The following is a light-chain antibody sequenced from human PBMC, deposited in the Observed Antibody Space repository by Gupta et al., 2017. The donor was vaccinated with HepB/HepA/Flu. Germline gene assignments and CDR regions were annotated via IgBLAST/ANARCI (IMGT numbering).Light chain of an antibody. J-gene: IGLJ2*01. CDR3: ASWDDSLNAL. CDR2: SDN. CDR1: SSSIGSNT. V-gene: IGLV1-44*01. Sequence: QSVLTQPPLVSGTPGQRVIISCSGSSSSIGSNTVNWYKQLPGTAPKLLIYSDNRRPSGVPDRFSGSKSGTSASLAISGLQSEDEADFYCASWDDSLNALFGGGTKLTVL.